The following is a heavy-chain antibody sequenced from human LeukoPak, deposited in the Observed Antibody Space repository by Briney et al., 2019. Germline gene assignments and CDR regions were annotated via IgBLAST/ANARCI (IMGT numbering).Heavy chain of an antibody. V-gene: IGHV3-30*18. J-gene: IGHJ6*02. CDR3: AKYSSSSNYYYGMDV. CDR1: EFSFRNYG. D-gene: IGHD6-13*01. CDR2: VSDDGSHK. Sequence: PGRSLRLSCAASEFSFRNYGMHWVRQAPGKGLDWVAVVSDDGSHKQYADSVKGRFTVSRDNAEKTLYLQMNSLRAEDTAVYYCAKYSSSSNYYYGMDVWGQGTTVTVSS.